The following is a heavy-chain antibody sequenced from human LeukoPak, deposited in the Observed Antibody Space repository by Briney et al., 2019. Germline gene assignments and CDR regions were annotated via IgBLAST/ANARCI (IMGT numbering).Heavy chain of an antibody. CDR1: GYTFTSYG. Sequence: ASVKVSCTASGYTFTSYGISWVRQAPGQGLESMGWISAYNGNTNYAQKLQGRVTMTTDTSTSTAYMELRSLRSDDTAVYYCSRAPSIAVAGDFDYWGQGTLVTVSS. CDR2: ISAYNGNT. V-gene: IGHV1-18*01. D-gene: IGHD6-19*01. CDR3: SRAPSIAVAGDFDY. J-gene: IGHJ4*02.